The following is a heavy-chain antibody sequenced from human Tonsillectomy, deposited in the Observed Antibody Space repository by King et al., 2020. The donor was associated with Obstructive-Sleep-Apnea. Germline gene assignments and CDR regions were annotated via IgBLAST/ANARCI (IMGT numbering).Heavy chain of an antibody. D-gene: IGHD3-9*01. CDR1: GYTFTSYY. V-gene: IGHV1-46*01. J-gene: IGHJ4*02. CDR3: AIYYDILTGFDY. Sequence: QLVQSGAEVKKPGASVKVSCKASGYTFTSYYMHWVRQAPGQGLEWMGIINPSGGSTSYAQKFQGRVTMPRDPSTSTVYMELSSLRSEATAVYYCAIYYDILTGFDYWGQGTLVTVSS. CDR2: INPSGGST.